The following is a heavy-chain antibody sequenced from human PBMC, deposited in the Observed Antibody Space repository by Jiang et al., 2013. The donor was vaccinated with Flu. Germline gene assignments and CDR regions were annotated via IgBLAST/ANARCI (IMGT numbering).Heavy chain of an antibody. Sequence: SGAEVKKPGASLKVSCKASGYTFTDYYMSWVRQAPGHGLEWMGWINPNNGATNFPRRFQGRVSMTRDASISTIYMELSGLRSDDTAVYYCARRGLSHSMDVWGQGTTVTVSS. CDR2: INPNNGAT. CDR1: GYTFTDYY. D-gene: IGHD5-12*01. V-gene: IGHV1-2*02. J-gene: IGHJ6*02. CDR3: ARRGLSHSMDV.